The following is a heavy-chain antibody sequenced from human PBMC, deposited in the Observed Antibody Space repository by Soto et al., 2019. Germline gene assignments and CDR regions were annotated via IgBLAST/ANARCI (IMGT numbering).Heavy chain of an antibody. CDR2: ISYDGSNK. V-gene: IGHV3-30*18. CDR3: AKSYIVVVPAAMGV. CDR1: GFTFSSYG. Sequence: PGGSLRLSCAASGFTFSSYGMHWVRQAPGKGLEWVAVISYDGSNKYYADSVKGRFTISRDNSKNTLYLQMNSLRAEDTAVYYCAKSYIVVVPAAMGVWGQGTLVTVSS. D-gene: IGHD2-2*01. J-gene: IGHJ4*02.